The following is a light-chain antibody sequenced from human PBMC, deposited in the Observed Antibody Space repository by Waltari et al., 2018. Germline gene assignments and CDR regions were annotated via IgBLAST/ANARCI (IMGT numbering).Light chain of an antibody. CDR2: LGS. V-gene: IGKV2-28*01. Sequence: DIVMSQSPLSLPVTPGAPASISCRSSQTLLHSSGYNYVDWFLQKPGQSPQLLIYLGSNRASGVPDRFSGSGSGTDFTLKISTVEAEDVGVYYCMQALQTPYTFGQGTKLEIK. CDR1: QTLLHSSGYNY. CDR3: MQALQTPYT. J-gene: IGKJ2*01.